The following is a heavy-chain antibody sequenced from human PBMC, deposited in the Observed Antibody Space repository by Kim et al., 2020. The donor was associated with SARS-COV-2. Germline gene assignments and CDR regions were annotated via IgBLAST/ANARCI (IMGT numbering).Heavy chain of an antibody. J-gene: IGHJ6*02. CDR2: IIPIFGTA. CDR3: ARSYCSGGSCYPLSNYYYGMDV. CDR1: GGTFSSYA. V-gene: IGHV1-69*13. D-gene: IGHD2-15*01. Sequence: SVKVSCKASGGTFSSYAISWVRQAPGQGLEWMGGIIPIFGTANYAQKFQGRVTITADESTSTAYMELSSLRSEDTAVYYCARSYCSGGSCYPLSNYYYGMDVWGQGTTVTVSS.